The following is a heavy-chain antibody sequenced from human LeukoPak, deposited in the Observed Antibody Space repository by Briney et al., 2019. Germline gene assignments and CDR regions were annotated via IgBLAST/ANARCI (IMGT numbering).Heavy chain of an antibody. Sequence: PSQTLSLTCTVSGGSISSGSYYWSWIRQPAGKGLEWIGRIYTSGSTNYNPSLKSRVTISVDTSKNQFSLKLSSVTAADTAVYYCARLVLDAFDIWGQGTMVTVSS. CDR2: IYTSGST. J-gene: IGHJ3*02. CDR3: ARLVLDAFDI. CDR1: GGSISSGSYY. V-gene: IGHV4-61*02.